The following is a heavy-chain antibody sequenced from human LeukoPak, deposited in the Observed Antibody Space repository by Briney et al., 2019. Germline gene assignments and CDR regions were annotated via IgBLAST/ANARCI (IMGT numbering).Heavy chain of an antibody. J-gene: IGHJ4*02. D-gene: IGHD4-17*01. V-gene: IGHV4-59*01. Sequence: PSETLSLTCTVSGGSISSYYWSWIRQPPGKGLEWIGYIYYSGSTNYNPSLKSRVTISVETSKNQFPLKLSSVTAADTAVYYCARSDYGALDYWGQGTLVTVSS. CDR1: GGSISSYY. CDR2: IYYSGST. CDR3: ARSDYGALDY.